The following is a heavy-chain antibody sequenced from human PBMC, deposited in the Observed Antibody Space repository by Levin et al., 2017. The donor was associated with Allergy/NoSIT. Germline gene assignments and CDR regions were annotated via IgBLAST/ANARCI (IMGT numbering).Heavy chain of an antibody. V-gene: IGHV7-4-1*02. CDR3: ASMGFYSGYDYGRFDP. CDR1: GYTLTSSA. J-gene: IGHJ5*02. CDR2: INTDTGNP. D-gene: IGHD5-12*01. Sequence: PGASVKVSCKASGYTLTSSAMNWVRQAPGQGLEWMGWINTDTGNPTYAQGFTGRFVFSLDTSVSTAYLQISSLKAEDTAVYYCASMGFYSGYDYGRFDPWGQGTLVTVSS.